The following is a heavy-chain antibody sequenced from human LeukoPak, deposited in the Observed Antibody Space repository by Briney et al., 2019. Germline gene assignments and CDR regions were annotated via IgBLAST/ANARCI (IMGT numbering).Heavy chain of an antibody. J-gene: IGHJ6*03. D-gene: IGHD3-16*01. Sequence: ASVNVSCTVSGYTLTELSMHWVRQAPGKGLEWMGGFDPEDGETIYAQKFQGRVTMTEDTSTDTAYMELSSLRSEDTAVYYCATGVSYYYYMDVWGKGTTVTVSS. CDR2: FDPEDGET. CDR3: ATGVSYYYYMDV. CDR1: GYTLTELS. V-gene: IGHV1-24*01.